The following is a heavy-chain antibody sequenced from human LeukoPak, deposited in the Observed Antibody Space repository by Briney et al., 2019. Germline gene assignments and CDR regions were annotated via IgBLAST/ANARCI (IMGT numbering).Heavy chain of an antibody. CDR2: IYSGGST. V-gene: IGHV3-66*01. CDR3: ARDYVWDAFDI. Sequence: PGGSLRLSCAASGFTVSSNYISWVRQASGKGLEWVAVIYSGGSTYYADSVKGRFTISRDNSKNTLYLQMNSLRAEDTAVYYCARDYVWDAFDIWGQGTMVTVSS. D-gene: IGHD2-8*01. J-gene: IGHJ3*02. CDR1: GFTVSSNY.